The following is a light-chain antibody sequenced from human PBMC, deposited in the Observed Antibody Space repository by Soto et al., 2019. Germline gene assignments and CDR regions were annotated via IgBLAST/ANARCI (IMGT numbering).Light chain of an antibody. J-gene: IGKJ1*01. V-gene: IGKV1-5*01. CDR1: QTVSHW. CDR2: DAS. CDR3: QQYNTYCT. Sequence: DSNMKKTTSTLSASVGDRVTITCRASQTVSHWLAWYQQKPGKAPKLLIFDASSLENGVPSRFSGSGSGTEFTLTITGLQPDDFATYYCQQYNTYCTFAQGTKV.